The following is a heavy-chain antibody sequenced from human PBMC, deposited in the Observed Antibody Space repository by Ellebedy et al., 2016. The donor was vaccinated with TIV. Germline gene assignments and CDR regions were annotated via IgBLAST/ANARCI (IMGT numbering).Heavy chain of an antibody. V-gene: IGHV4-59*01. CDR1: GGSISSYY. CDR3: ARVRSGGSDY. D-gene: IGHD3-10*01. Sequence: GSLRLXCTVSGGSISSYYWSWIRQPPGKGLEWIGYIYYSGSTNYNPSLKSRVTISVDTSKNQFSLKLSSVTAADTAVYYCARVRSGGSDYWGQGTLVTVSS. J-gene: IGHJ4*02. CDR2: IYYSGST.